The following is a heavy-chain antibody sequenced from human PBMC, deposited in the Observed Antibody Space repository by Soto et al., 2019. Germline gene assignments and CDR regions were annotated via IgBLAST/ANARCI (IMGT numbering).Heavy chain of an antibody. V-gene: IGHV5-51*01. J-gene: IGHJ6*02. D-gene: IGHD3-16*01. CDR3: ARWGGDYVWGRGSGGRNYYYGMDV. CDR1: GYSFTSYW. Sequence: GESLKISCKGSGYSFTSYWIGWVRQMPGKGLEWMGIIYPGDSDTRYSPSFQGQVTISADKSISTAYLQWSSLKASDTAMYYCARWGGDYVWGRGSGGRNYYYGMDVWGQGTTVTVSS. CDR2: IYPGDSDT.